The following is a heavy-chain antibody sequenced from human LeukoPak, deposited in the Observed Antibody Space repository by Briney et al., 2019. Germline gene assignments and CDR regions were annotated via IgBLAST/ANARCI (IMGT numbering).Heavy chain of an antibody. CDR3: ASRDTPTGLD. V-gene: IGHV4-61*08. D-gene: IGHD5-18*01. CDR2: NGNS. CDR1: GASVSSGGYA. Sequence: SETLSLTCAVSGASVSSGGYAWSWIRLPPGKGLEWIGYNGNSNYNPSLKSRVTISLDTSKNQFSLKLSSATAADTAVYYCASRDTPTGLDWGQGTLVTVSS. J-gene: IGHJ4*02.